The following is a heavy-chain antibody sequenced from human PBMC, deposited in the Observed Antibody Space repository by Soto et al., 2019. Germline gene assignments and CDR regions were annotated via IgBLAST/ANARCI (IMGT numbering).Heavy chain of an antibody. CDR1: GFTFSGYG. CDR2: ISYDGSNK. D-gene: IGHD3-10*01. V-gene: IGHV3-30*18. CDR3: AKDGGNYGSGSYYTYYFDY. Sequence: GGSLRLSCAASGFTFSGYGMHWVRQAPGKGLEWVAVISYDGSNKYYADSVKGRFTISRDNSKNTLYLQMNSLRAEDTAVYYCAKDGGNYGSGSYYTYYFDYWGQGTLVTVSS. J-gene: IGHJ4*02.